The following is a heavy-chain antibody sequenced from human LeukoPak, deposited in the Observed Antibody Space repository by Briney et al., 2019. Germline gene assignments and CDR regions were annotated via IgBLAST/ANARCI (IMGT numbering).Heavy chain of an antibody. J-gene: IGHJ4*02. V-gene: IGHV4-34*01. D-gene: IGHD3-16*02. CDR2: INHSGST. CDR1: GGSFSGYY. CDR3: ARAPYDYVWGSYRRTYDY. Sequence: SETLSLTCAVYGGSFSGYYWSWIRQPPGKGLEWIGEINHSGSTNYNPSLKSRVTISVDTSKKQFSLKLISVTAADTAVYYCARAPYDYVWGSYRRTYDYWGQGTLVTVSS.